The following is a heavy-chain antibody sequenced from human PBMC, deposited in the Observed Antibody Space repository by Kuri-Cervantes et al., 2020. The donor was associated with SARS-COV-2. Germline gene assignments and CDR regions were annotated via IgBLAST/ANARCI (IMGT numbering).Heavy chain of an antibody. CDR1: GYTFTSYA. V-gene: IGHV1-3*01. J-gene: IGHJ6*03. CDR2: INAGNGNT. D-gene: IGHD3-10*01. Sequence: ASVNVSCKASGYTFTSYAMHWVRQAPGQRLEWMGWINAGNGNTKYSQKFQGRVTMTTDTSTSTAYMELRSLRSDDTAVYYCARGITMVRGVIRFDYYLYYMDVWGKGTTVTVSS. CDR3: ARGITMVRGVIRFDYYLYYMDV.